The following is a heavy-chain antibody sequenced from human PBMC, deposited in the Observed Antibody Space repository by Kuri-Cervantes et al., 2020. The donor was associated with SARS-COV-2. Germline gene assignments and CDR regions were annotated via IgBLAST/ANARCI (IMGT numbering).Heavy chain of an antibody. CDR1: GGSISSSSYY. D-gene: IGHD3-16*01. V-gene: IGHV4-61*05. J-gene: IGHJ4*02. Sequence: SETLSLTCTVSGGSISSSSYYWGWIRQPPGKGLGWIGYIYYSGSTNYNPSLKSRVTISVDTSKNQFSLKLSSVTAADTAVYYCARGGVDPFDYWGQGTLVTVSS. CDR2: IYYSGST. CDR3: ARGGVDPFDY.